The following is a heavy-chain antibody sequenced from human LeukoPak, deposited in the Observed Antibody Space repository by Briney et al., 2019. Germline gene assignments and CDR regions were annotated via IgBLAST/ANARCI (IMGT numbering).Heavy chain of an antibody. CDR2: INPNSGGT. V-gene: IGHV1-2*06. D-gene: IGHD3/OR15-3a*01. Sequence: ASVKVSCKASGYTFTGYYMHWVRQAPGQGLEWMGRINPNSGGTNYAQKFQGRVTMTRDTSISTAYMELSRLRSDDTAVYYCARGLGDFWTGYYTDGFVDWGQGTLVTVSS. CDR1: GYTFTGYY. CDR3: ARGLGDFWTGYYTDGFVD. J-gene: IGHJ4*02.